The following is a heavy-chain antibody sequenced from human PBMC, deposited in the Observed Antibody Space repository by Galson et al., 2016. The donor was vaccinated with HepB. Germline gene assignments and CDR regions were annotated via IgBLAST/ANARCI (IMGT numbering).Heavy chain of an antibody. J-gene: IGHJ6*02. CDR1: GYTFINYY. D-gene: IGHD3-10*01. CDR3: ARDRGSNSLKGYCMDG. CDR2: GNPRTGST. V-gene: IGHV1-46*01. Sequence: SVKVSCKASGYTFINYYMHWVRQAPGQGLEWMGIGNPRTGSTSYAQKFQDRVTVTRDTSTSTVYMELSSLRSEDTAVYYCARDRGSNSLKGYCMDGWGQGTTVTVSS.